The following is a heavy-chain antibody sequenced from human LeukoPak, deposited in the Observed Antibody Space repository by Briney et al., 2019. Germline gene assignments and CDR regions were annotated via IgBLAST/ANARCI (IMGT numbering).Heavy chain of an antibody. Sequence: SETLSLTCTVSGGSISSSSYYWGWIRQPPGKGLEWIGSIYYSGSTYYNPSLKSRVTISVDTSKNQFSLKLSSVTAADTAVYYCARLRLGGQTPDDAFDIWGQGTMVTVSS. CDR2: IYYSGST. J-gene: IGHJ3*02. D-gene: IGHD3-16*01. CDR1: GGSISSSSYY. V-gene: IGHV4-39*01. CDR3: ARLRLGGQTPDDAFDI.